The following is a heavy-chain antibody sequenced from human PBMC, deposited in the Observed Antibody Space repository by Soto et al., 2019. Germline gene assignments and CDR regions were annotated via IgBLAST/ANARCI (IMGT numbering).Heavy chain of an antibody. CDR2: IRSKAYGGTT. V-gene: IGHV3-49*04. D-gene: IGHD3-3*01. J-gene: IGHJ4*02. CDR1: GFTFGDYA. Sequence: GGSLRLSCTASGFTFGDYAMSWVRQAPGKGLEWVGFIRSKAYGGTTEYAASVKGRFTISRDDSKSIAYLQMNSLKTEDTAVYYCTRAPKYYDFWSGRSWGQGTLVTVSS. CDR3: TRAPKYYDFWSGRS.